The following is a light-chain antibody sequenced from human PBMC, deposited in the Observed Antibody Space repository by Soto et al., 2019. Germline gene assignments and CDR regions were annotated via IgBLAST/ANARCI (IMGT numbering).Light chain of an antibody. V-gene: IGKV1-33*01. Sequence: DIQMTQSPSSLSASVGDRVTITCQASQDISNYLNWYQQKPGKTPKLLIYDASNLETGVPSRFSGSGSGTDFTFTISSLQPEDIATYYCQQYGNLSITFGPGTKVDIK. J-gene: IGKJ3*01. CDR2: DAS. CDR1: QDISNY. CDR3: QQYGNLSIT.